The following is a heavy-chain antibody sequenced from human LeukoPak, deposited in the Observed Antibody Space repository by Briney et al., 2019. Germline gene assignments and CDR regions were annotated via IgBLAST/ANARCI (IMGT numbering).Heavy chain of an antibody. Sequence: GGSLRLSCSASGFTFSSYAMHWVRQAPGKGLEYVSAISSNGGSTYYADSVKGRFTISRDNSKNTLYLQMSSLRAEDTAVYYCVKGITMVRGVMNWFDPRGQGTLVTVSS. CDR1: GFTFSSYA. CDR3: VKGITMVRGVMNWFDP. D-gene: IGHD3-10*01. CDR2: ISSNGGST. J-gene: IGHJ5*02. V-gene: IGHV3-64D*06.